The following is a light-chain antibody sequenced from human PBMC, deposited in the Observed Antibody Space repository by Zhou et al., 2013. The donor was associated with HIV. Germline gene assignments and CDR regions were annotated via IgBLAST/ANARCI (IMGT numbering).Light chain of an antibody. V-gene: IGKV3-11*01. CDR1: QSVDTY. CDR2: DAS. CDR3: QQRSNWPIT. Sequence: EVLMTQSPVTLSVSPGARATLSCRASQSVDTYLAWYQQRPGQPPRLLIYDASTRATGVPARFSGSGSGTDFTLTISSLEPEDFAVYYCQQRSNWPITFGQGTRLEIK. J-gene: IGKJ5*01.